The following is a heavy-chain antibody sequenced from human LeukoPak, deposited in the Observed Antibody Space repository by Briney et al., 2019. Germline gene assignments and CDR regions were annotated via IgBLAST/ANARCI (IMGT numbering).Heavy chain of an antibody. Sequence: GGSLRLSCAASGFTFRSYAMHWVRQAPGKGLEWVAVTSFDGSNKFYADSVKGRFTISRDNSKTMLYLQMSSLRTEDTAVYYCARRIFYGLDIWGQGTTVTVSS. CDR3: ARRIFYGLDI. V-gene: IGHV3-30-3*01. CDR1: GFTFRSYA. CDR2: TSFDGSNK. J-gene: IGHJ6*02. D-gene: IGHD2-15*01.